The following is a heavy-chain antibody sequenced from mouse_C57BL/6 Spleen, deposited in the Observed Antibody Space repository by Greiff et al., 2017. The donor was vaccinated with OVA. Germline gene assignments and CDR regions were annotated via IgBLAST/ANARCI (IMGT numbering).Heavy chain of an antibody. CDR3: AREGRLRGFAY. J-gene: IGHJ3*01. V-gene: IGHV1-77*01. CDR1: GYTFTDYY. CDR2: IGPGSGST. Sequence: VQRVESGAELVKPGASVKISCKASGYTFTDYYINWVKQRPGQGLAWIGKIGPGSGSTYYNEKFKGKATLTADKSSSPAYMQLSSLTSEDSAVYFWAREGRLRGFAYWGQGTLVTVSA. D-gene: IGHD3-1*01.